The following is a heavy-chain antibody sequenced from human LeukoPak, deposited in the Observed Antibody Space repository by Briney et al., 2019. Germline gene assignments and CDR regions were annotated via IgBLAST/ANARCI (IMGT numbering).Heavy chain of an antibody. D-gene: IGHD6-13*01. J-gene: IGHJ6*02. CDR1: GGTFSSYA. V-gene: IGHV1-69*01. CDR2: IIPIFGTA. CDR3: ARRPAAGSSLYYGMDV. Sequence: SVKVSCKASGGTFSSYAISWVRQAPGQGLEWMGGIIPIFGTANYAQKFQGRVTITADESTSTAYMELSSLRSEDTAVYYCARRPAAGSSLYYGMDVWGQGTTVTVSS.